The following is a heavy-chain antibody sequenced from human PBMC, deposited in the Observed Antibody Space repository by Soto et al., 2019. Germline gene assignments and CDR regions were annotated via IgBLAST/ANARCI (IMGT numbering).Heavy chain of an antibody. Sequence: PSETLSLTCAVSGYSISSGYYWGRIRQPPGKGLEWIGSIYHSGSTYYNPSLKSRVTISVDTSKNQFSLKLSSVTAADTAVYYCAREEGFLEPFDYWGQGTLVTVSS. CDR2: IYHSGST. D-gene: IGHD3-3*01. CDR1: GYSISSGYY. V-gene: IGHV4-38-2*02. J-gene: IGHJ4*02. CDR3: AREEGFLEPFDY.